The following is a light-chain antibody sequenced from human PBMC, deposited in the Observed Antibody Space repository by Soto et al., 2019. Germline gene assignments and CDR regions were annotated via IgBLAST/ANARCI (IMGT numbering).Light chain of an antibody. CDR2: AAS. Sequence: DIQLTQSPSFLSASVGDRVTITCRASQGISSYLAWYQQKPGKAPKLLIYAASTLQSGVPSRFSGSGSGTEFTLTIISLQPDDFATYYCQQLNSYPRFGPGTKVDIK. CDR3: QQLNSYPR. J-gene: IGKJ3*01. CDR1: QGISSY. V-gene: IGKV1-9*01.